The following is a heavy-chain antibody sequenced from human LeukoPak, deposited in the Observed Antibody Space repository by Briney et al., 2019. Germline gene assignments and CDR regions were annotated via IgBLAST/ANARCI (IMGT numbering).Heavy chain of an antibody. D-gene: IGHD6-19*01. Sequence: GGSLRLSCAASGFTFSSYAMSWVRQAPGKGLEWVSAISGSGGSTYYADSVKGRFTISRDNSRNTLYLQMNSLRAEDTAIYYCAQDPRQWQVGWFDPWGQGTLVTVSS. CDR1: GFTFSSYA. CDR3: AQDPRQWQVGWFDP. J-gene: IGHJ5*02. V-gene: IGHV3-23*01. CDR2: ISGSGGST.